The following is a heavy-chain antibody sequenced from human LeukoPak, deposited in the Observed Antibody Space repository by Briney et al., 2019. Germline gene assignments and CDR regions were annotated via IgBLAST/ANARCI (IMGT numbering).Heavy chain of an antibody. CDR3: ARQNDYGGNSILYYFDY. CDR1: GFTFSSYG. Sequence: GGSLRLSCAASGFTFSSYGMHWVRQAPGKGLEWVAYIQYDGSNEQYADSVKGRFTISRDNAKNTLYLQMSSLRAEDTAVYYCARQNDYGGNSILYYFDYWGQGTLVTVSS. J-gene: IGHJ4*02. V-gene: IGHV3-30*12. CDR2: IQYDGSNE. D-gene: IGHD4-23*01.